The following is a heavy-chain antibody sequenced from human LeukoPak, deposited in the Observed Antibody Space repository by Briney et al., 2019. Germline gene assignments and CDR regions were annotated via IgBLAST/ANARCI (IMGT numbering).Heavy chain of an antibody. CDR1: GGSISSGGYY. V-gene: IGHV4-31*03. D-gene: IGHD3-10*01. J-gene: IGHJ5*02. Sequence: SETLSLTCTVSGGSISSGGYYWSWIRQHPGKGLEWIGYIYYSGSTYYNPSLKSRVTISVDTSKNQFSLKLSSVTAADTAVYYCARGHGSGSYEEEGNWFDPWGQGTLVTVPS. CDR3: ARGHGSGSYEEEGNWFDP. CDR2: IYYSGST.